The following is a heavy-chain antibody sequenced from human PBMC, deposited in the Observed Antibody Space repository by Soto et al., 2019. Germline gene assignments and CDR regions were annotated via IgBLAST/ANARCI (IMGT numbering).Heavy chain of an antibody. D-gene: IGHD3-22*01. V-gene: IGHV3-74*01. J-gene: IGHJ3*02. CDR3: ARLLRDYDSSGYFDAFDI. CDR1: GFTFSSYW. Sequence: GGSLRLSCAASGFTFSSYWMHWVRQAPGKGLVWVSLINSDGTNTIYADSVKGRFTISRDTAKNTLYLQMNSLGAEDTAVYYCARLLRDYDSSGYFDAFDIWGQGTMVTVSS. CDR2: INSDGTNT.